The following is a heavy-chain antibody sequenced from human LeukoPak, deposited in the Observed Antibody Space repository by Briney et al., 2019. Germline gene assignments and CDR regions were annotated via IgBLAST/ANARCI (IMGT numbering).Heavy chain of an antibody. CDR2: ITNGGSTI. D-gene: IGHD3-9*01. J-gene: IGHJ6*02. CDR1: GFTFSDYN. V-gene: IGHV3-11*01. CDR3: ARSIGLTGGGVDV. Sequence: GGSLRLSCAASGFTFSDYNMNWVRQAPGKGLEWVSYITNGGSTIHHADSVKGRFTISKDNAKKTLYLQMNSLRAEDTAVYYCARSIGLTGGGVDVWGQGTTVTV.